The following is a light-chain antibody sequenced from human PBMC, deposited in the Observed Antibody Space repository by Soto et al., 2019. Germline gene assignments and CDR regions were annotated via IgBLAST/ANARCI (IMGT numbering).Light chain of an antibody. CDR1: QSVLYRSNNKNS. Sequence: DIVMTQSPDSLAVSLGERATINCKSSQSVLYRSNNKNSLAWCQQKPGQPPKLLIYWASSRESGVPDRFSGSGSGTDFTLTISSLQAEDVAVYYCQQYYSTPWTFGQGTKVEIK. CDR3: QQYYSTPWT. J-gene: IGKJ1*01. V-gene: IGKV4-1*01. CDR2: WAS.